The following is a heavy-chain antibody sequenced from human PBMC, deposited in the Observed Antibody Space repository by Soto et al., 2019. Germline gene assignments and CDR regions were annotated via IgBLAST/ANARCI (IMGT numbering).Heavy chain of an antibody. CDR2: IYYTGSA. CDR1: ADSISTYY. CDR3: ARATYYFDRAGFLYYFDY. Sequence: QVQLQESGPGLVRPSETLSLTCTVSADSISTYYWSWIRQPPGKGLEWIGYIYYTGSANYNPSLESRVTISVDTSKNQFSLELSSVTAADTAVYYCARATYYFDRAGFLYYFDYWGQGTLVTVSS. V-gene: IGHV4-59*01. D-gene: IGHD3-22*01. J-gene: IGHJ4*02.